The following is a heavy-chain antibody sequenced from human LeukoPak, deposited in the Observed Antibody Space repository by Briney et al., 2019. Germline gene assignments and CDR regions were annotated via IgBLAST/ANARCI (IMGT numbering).Heavy chain of an antibody. CDR1: GYTFTNYG. CDR2: ISIYNGNT. CDR3: ARGPNSNFPNYYFDY. Sequence: ASVKVSCKAFGYTFTNYGISWARQAPGQGLEWMGWISIYNGNTNYAQNFQGRVAMTTDTSTSTAYMEVRSLRFDDTAVYYCARGPNSNFPNYYFDYWGQGTLVTVSS. D-gene: IGHD4-11*01. V-gene: IGHV1-18*01. J-gene: IGHJ4*02.